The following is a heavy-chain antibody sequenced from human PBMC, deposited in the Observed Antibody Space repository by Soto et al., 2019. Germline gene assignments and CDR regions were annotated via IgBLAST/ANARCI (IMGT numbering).Heavy chain of an antibody. J-gene: IGHJ4*02. Sequence: ASVKVSCKASGYTFTGYYMHWVRQAPGQGLEWMGWINPNSGGTNYAQKFQGRVTMTRDTSISTAYMELSRLRSDDTAVYYCARDLRRLRGTLTHSDYWGQATLVTVS. D-gene: IGHD2-15*01. CDR2: INPNSGGT. CDR3: ARDLRRLRGTLTHSDY. CDR1: GYTFTGYY. V-gene: IGHV1-2*02.